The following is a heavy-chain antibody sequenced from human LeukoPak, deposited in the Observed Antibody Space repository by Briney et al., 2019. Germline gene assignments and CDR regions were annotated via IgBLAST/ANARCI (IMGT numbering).Heavy chain of an antibody. CDR2: ISGSGGST. V-gene: IGHV3-23*01. CDR1: GFTFSNYA. D-gene: IGHD4-11*01. J-gene: IGHJ4*02. Sequence: GGSPRLSCAASGFTFSNYAMSWVRQAPGKGLECVSAISGSGGSTYYADSVKGRFTISRDNSKNTLYLQMNSLRAEDTALYFCAKDNNYGNPPYYFDYWGQGTLVTVSS. CDR3: AKDNNYGNPPYYFDY.